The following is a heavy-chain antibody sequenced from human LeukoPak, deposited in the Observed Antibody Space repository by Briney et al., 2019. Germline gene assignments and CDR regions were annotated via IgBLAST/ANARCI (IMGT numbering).Heavy chain of an antibody. Sequence: ASVNVSCKASGYTFTSYGISWVRQAPGQGLEWMGGISAYNGNTNYAQKLQGRVTMTTDTSTSTAYMELRSLRSDDTAVYYCARDSYSSSSESGFDYWGQGTLVTVSS. CDR3: ARDSYSSSSESGFDY. J-gene: IGHJ4*02. V-gene: IGHV1-18*01. D-gene: IGHD6-6*01. CDR1: GYTFTSYG. CDR2: ISAYNGNT.